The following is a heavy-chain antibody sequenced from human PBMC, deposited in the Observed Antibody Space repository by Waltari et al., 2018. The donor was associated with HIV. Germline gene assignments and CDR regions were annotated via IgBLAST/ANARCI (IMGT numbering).Heavy chain of an antibody. CDR1: GGTFSSYA. V-gene: IGHV1-69*01. J-gene: IGHJ6*02. CDR2: IIPIFGTA. CDR3: ARRRCGGDCYSGIGSGYYGMDV. Sequence: QVQLVQSGAEVKKPGSSVKVSCKASGGTFSSYAISWVRQAPGQGLEWMGGIIPIFGTANYAQKFQGRVTITADESTSTAYMELSSLRSEDTAVYYCARRRCGGDCYSGIGSGYYGMDVWGQGTTVTVSS. D-gene: IGHD2-21*01.